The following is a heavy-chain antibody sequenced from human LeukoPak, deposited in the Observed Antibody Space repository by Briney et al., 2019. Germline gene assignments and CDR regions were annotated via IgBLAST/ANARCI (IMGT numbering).Heavy chain of an antibody. CDR3: ARDHCTHGLCYNSLFY. CDR2: IRPSGGST. Sequence: ASVKVSCKASGSTFSSYAISWVRQAPGQGLDWMGMIRPSGGSTTYAQKFQGRVTMTRDTSTSTVYMELSSLRPEDTAVYYCARDHCTHGLCYNSLFYWGQGTLVTVSS. D-gene: IGHD2-8*01. V-gene: IGHV1-46*01. CDR1: GSTFSSYA. J-gene: IGHJ4*02.